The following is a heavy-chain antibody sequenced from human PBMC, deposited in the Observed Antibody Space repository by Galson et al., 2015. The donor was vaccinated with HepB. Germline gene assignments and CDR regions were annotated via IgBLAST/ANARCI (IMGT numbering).Heavy chain of an antibody. V-gene: IGHV3-30*04. J-gene: IGHJ6*02. D-gene: IGHD3-3*01. CDR2: ISYDGSNK. CDR3: ARDCDFWSGCMDV. CDR1: GFTFSSYA. Sequence: SLRLSCAASGFTFSSYAMHWVRQAPGKGLEWVAVISYDGSNKYYADSVKGRFTISRDNSKNTLYLQMNSLRAEDTAVYYCARDCDFWSGCMDVWGQGTTVTVS.